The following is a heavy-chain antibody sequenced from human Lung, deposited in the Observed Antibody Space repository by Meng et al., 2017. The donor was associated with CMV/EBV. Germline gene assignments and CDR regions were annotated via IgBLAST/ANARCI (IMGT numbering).Heavy chain of an antibody. V-gene: IGHV1-2*02. CDR3: AGGPRSSTSLGY. J-gene: IGHJ6*01. CDR2: INPNSGGT. Sequence: ASVXVSXKASGYTFTGYYMHWVRQAPGQGLEWMGWINPNSGGTNYAQKFQGRVTMTRDTSISTAYMELSRLRSDDTAVYYCAGGPRSSTSLGYWGHGTPVTVSS. D-gene: IGHD2-2*01. CDR1: GYTFTGYY.